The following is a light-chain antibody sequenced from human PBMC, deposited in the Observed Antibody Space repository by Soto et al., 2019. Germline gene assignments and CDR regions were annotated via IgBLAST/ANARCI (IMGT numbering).Light chain of an antibody. CDR1: RGISNY. Sequence: DIQMTQSPSSLSASVGDRVTITCRASRGISNYVAWYQQKPGKVPNLLIYAASTLQSGVPTRFSGRGSGTDFTLPISGMQPEDVAYYYCQQHNSAPTTFGQGTKVEIK. CDR3: QQHNSAPTT. CDR2: AAS. V-gene: IGKV1-27*01. J-gene: IGKJ1*01.